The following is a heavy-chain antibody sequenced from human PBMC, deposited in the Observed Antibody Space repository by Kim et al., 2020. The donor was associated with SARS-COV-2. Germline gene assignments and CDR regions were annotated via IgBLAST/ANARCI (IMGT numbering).Heavy chain of an antibody. CDR2: IYYSGST. CDR1: GGSVSSGSYY. CDR3: ARGPNTEEESLRYFDWLPSDYYYGMDV. J-gene: IGHJ6*02. D-gene: IGHD3-9*01. V-gene: IGHV4-61*01. Sequence: SETLSLTCTVSGGSVSSGSYYWSWIRQPPGKGLEWIGYIYYSGSTNYNPSLKSRVTISVDTSKNQFSLKLSSVTAADTAVYYCARGPNTEEESLRYFDWLPSDYYYGMDVWGQGTTVTVSS.